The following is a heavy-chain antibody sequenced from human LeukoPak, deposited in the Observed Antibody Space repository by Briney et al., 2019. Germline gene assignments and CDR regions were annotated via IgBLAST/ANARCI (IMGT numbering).Heavy chain of an antibody. Sequence: ASVKVSCKASGYTFAGYYMHWVRQAPGQGLEWMGWINPNSGGTNYAQKFQGRVTMTRDTSISTAYMELSSLRSEDTAVYYCARQAEYCSSTSCSYGMDVWGQGTTVTVSS. CDR3: ARQAEYCSSTSCSYGMDV. CDR2: INPNSGGT. CDR1: GYTFAGYY. D-gene: IGHD2-2*01. V-gene: IGHV1-2*02. J-gene: IGHJ6*02.